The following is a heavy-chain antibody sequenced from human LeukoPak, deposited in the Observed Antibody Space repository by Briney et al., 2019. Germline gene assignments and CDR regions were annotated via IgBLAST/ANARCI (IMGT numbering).Heavy chain of an antibody. CDR2: INHSGST. CDR1: GGSFSSYY. J-gene: IGHJ4*02. V-gene: IGHV4-34*01. Sequence: NPSETLSLTCAVYGGSFSSYYWSWIRQPPGKGLEWIGEINHSGSTNYNPSLKSRVTISVDTSKNQFSLKLSSVTAADTAVYYCAPRALDYWGQGTLVTVSS. CDR3: APRALDY.